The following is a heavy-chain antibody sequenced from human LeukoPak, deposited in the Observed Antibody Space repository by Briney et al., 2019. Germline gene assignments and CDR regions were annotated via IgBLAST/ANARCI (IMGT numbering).Heavy chain of an antibody. Sequence: GGSLRLSCAASGFTFSSYAMHWVRQAPGKGLHWVAAISYDGTNKYYADSVKGRFTISRDNSKKTLYLQMNSLRAEDTAVYYCAKDRYYDSRRAYDYWGQGTLVTVSS. J-gene: IGHJ4*02. CDR1: GFTFSSYA. V-gene: IGHV3-30-3*01. CDR3: AKDRYYDSRRAYDY. CDR2: ISYDGTNK. D-gene: IGHD3-22*01.